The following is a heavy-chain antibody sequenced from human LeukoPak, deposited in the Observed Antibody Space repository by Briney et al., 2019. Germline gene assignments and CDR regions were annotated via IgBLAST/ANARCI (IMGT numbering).Heavy chain of an antibody. J-gene: IGHJ4*02. CDR2: ISSSSSTI. V-gene: IGHV3-48*02. D-gene: IGHD3-22*01. CDR1: GFTVSSNY. CDR3: ARDGTIVVAPLGFFDY. Sequence: GGSLRLSCAASGFTVSSNYMNWVRQAPGKGLEWVSYISSSSSTIYYADSVKGRFTISRDNAKNSLYLQMNSLRDEDTAVYYCARDGTIVVAPLGFFDYWGQGTLVTVSS.